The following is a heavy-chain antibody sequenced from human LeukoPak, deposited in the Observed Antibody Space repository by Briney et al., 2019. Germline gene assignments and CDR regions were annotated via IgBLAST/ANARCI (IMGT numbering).Heavy chain of an antibody. CDR3: ARAAPYYYDSSGYSAFDS. Sequence: SGGSLRLSCAAPGFTFRSYSMHWVRQAPGKGLEWVSYISSTSSTIYYADSVKGRFTISRDNAKNSLYLQMNSLRDEDTAVYYCARAAPYYYDSSGYSAFDSWGQGTMVTVPA. CDR1: GFTFRSYS. D-gene: IGHD3-22*01. CDR2: ISSTSSTI. V-gene: IGHV3-48*02. J-gene: IGHJ3*02.